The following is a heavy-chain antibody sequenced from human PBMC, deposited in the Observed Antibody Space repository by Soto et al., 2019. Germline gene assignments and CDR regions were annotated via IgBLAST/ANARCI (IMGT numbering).Heavy chain of an antibody. J-gene: IGHJ4*02. V-gene: IGHV4-39*01. CDR1: GGSISSSSYY. Sequence: SETLSLTCTVSGGSISSSSYYWGWIRQPPGKGLEWIGSIYYSGSTYYNPSLKSRVTISVDTSKNQFSLKLSSVTAADTAVYYCARLSVRHPNLHKEDSSWYPLDYWGQGTLVTVSS. CDR2: IYYSGST. D-gene: IGHD6-13*01. CDR3: ARLSVRHPNLHKEDSSWYPLDY.